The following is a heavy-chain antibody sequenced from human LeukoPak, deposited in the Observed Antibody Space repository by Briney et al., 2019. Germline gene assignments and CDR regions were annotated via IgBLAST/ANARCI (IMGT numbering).Heavy chain of an antibody. CDR2: ISSSSSTI. CDR1: GFTFSSYS. CDR3: AREAYGDWYYFDY. Sequence: GGSLRLSCAASGFTFSSYSMNWVRQAPGKGLEWVSYISSSSSTIYYADSVKGRFTISGDNAKNSLYLQMNSLRDEDTAVYYCAREAYGDWYYFDYWGQGTLVTVSS. D-gene: IGHD4-17*01. V-gene: IGHV3-48*02. J-gene: IGHJ4*02.